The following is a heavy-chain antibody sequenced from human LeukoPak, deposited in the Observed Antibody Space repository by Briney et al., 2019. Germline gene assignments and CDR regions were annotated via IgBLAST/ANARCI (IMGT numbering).Heavy chain of an antibody. CDR3: TTGGIVVVPTAIGDYVRDI. CDR2: IRYDGSNK. CDR1: GFTFSSYG. Sequence: GGSLRLSCAASGFTFSSYGMHWVRQAPGKGLEWVAFIRYDGSNKYYADSVKGRFTISRDNSKNTLYLQMNSLKTEDTAVYYCTTGGIVVVPTAIGDYVRDIWGQGTMVTVSS. D-gene: IGHD2-2*02. V-gene: IGHV3-30*02. J-gene: IGHJ3*02.